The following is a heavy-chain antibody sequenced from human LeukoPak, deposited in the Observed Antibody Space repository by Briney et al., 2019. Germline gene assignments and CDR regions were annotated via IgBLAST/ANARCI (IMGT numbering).Heavy chain of an antibody. V-gene: IGHV3-53*01. Sequence: GGSLRLSCAASGFTVSSNYMSWVRQAPGKGLEWVSVIYSRGSTYYADSVKGRFTISRDNSKNTLYLQMNSLRAEDTAVYYCARDRYYSSSSLSSYYYYMDVWGKGTTVTVSS. D-gene: IGHD6-6*01. CDR2: IYSRGST. CDR3: ARDRYYSSSSLSSYYYYMDV. CDR1: GFTVSSNY. J-gene: IGHJ6*03.